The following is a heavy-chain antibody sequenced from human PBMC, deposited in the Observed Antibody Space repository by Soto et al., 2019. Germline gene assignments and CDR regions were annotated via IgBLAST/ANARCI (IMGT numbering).Heavy chain of an antibody. CDR2: IILPFGTP. Sequence: QVRLVQSGAEVKKTGSSVKVSCEASGTTFSNFAIGWVRQAPGQGPEWMGGIILPFGTPNYAQKFQGRVTISADESMTTAYMELRGLQSEDTAVYYCVRGPDYEVYFDYWGQGTLVTVSS. V-gene: IGHV1-69*12. CDR1: GTTFSNFA. J-gene: IGHJ4*02. CDR3: VRGPDYEVYFDY. D-gene: IGHD3-22*01.